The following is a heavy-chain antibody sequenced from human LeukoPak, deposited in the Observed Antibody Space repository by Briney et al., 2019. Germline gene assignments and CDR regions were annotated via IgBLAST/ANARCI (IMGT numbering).Heavy chain of an antibody. J-gene: IGHJ4*02. CDR1: GINVSSNY. D-gene: IGHD6-13*01. V-gene: IGHV3-66*02. Sequence: EFGGSLRLSCAASGINVSSNYMTWIRQAPGKGLEWVSLIYGGDAAYYAESVRGRFMISRDNLKNTLFLQMNSLRVEDTAVYYCVTSTGQQFIPYDYWGQGTHVTVSS. CDR3: VTSTGQQFIPYDY. CDR2: IYGGDAA.